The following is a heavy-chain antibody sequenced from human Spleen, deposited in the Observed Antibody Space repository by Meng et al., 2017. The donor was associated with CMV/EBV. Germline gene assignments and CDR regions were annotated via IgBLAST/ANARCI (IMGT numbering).Heavy chain of an antibody. D-gene: IGHD6-13*01. CDR1: GFTFSSYS. CDR2: ISGGGGIT. V-gene: IGHV3-23*01. J-gene: IGHJ4*02. Sequence: GGSLRLSCAASGFTFSSYSMNWVRQAPGKGLEWVSDISGGGGITWFADAVKGRFTISRDTSKNMVYLLMNSLRAEDTALYYCAKGGGSWYLDSWGQGTLVTVSS. CDR3: AKGGGSWYLDS.